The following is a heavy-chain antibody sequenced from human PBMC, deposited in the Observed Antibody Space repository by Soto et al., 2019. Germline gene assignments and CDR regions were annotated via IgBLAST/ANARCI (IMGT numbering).Heavy chain of an antibody. CDR3: AQTLGLAVAGPGRFDL. J-gene: IGHJ2*01. D-gene: IGHD6-19*01. CDR1: GGTFSNYA. V-gene: IGHV1-69*01. Sequence: QVQLVQSGAAVKKPGSSVKVSCKASGGTFSNYAISWVRHAPGQGLEWMEGITPIFGTANYAQKFQGIVTISADESMSTAYMELSRLRSDDTAVYYCAQTLGLAVAGPGRFDLWGRGTLVTVS. CDR2: ITPIFGTA.